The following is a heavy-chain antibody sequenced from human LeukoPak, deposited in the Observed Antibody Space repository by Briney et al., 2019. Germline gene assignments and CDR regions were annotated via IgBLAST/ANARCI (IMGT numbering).Heavy chain of an antibody. CDR3: ARAPHHSGSYELEKTPFDY. CDR1: GFTFISYS. J-gene: IGHJ4*02. CDR2: ISSSSSYI. V-gene: IGHV3-21*01. Sequence: GGSLRLSCAASGFTFISYSMNWVRQAPGKGLEWVSSISSSSSYIYYADSVKGRFTISRDNAKNSLYLQMNSLRAEDTAVYYCARAPHHSGSYELEKTPFDYWGQGTLVTVSS. D-gene: IGHD1-26*01.